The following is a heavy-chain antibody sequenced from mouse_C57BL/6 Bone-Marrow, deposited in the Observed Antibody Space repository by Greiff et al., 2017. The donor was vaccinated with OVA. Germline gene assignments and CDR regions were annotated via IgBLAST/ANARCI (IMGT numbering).Heavy chain of an antibody. CDR3: ARWGLKRNYAMDD. V-gene: IGHV1-78*01. CDR1: GYTFTDHT. J-gene: IGHJ4*01. Sequence: VKLVESDAELVKPGASVKISCKVSGYTFTDHTIHWMKQRPEQGLEWIGYIYPRDGSTKYNEKFKGKATLTADKSSSTAYMQLNSLTSEDSAVYFCARWGLKRNYAMDDWGQGTSVTVSS. CDR2: IYPRDGST. D-gene: IGHD1-3*01.